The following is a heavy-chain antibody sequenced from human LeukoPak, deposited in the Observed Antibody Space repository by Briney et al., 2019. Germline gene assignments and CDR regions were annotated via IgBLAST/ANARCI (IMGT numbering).Heavy chain of an antibody. CDR2: IYSGGST. CDR3: ARDLLSGSYVDY. Sequence: PGGSLRLSCAASGFTVSSNYMSRVRQAPGKGLEWVSVIYSGGSTYYADSVKGRFTISRDNSKNTLYLQMNSLRAEDTAVHYCARDLLSGSYVDYWGQGTLVTVSS. V-gene: IGHV3-53*01. J-gene: IGHJ4*02. CDR1: GFTVSSNY. D-gene: IGHD1-26*01.